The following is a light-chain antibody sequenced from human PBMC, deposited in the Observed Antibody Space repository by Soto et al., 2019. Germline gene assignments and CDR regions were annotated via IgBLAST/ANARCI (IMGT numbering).Light chain of an antibody. CDR2: GAS. V-gene: IGKV3-20*01. J-gene: IGKJ1*01. Sequence: EIVLTQSPGTLSLSPGERATLSCRASQSVSSSYLAWYQQKPGQAPRLLSYGASSRATGIPDRFSGSGSGTDFTLTISSLQSEDFEVYYCQQYNNWPRTFGQGTKVDI. CDR3: QQYNNWPRT. CDR1: QSVSSSY.